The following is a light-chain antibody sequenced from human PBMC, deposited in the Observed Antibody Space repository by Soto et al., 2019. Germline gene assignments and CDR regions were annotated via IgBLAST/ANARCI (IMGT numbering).Light chain of an antibody. CDR1: QGISNY. CDR2: SSS. CDR3: QKYRSGPLT. Sequence: DFQMTQSPSSLSASVGHRVTITCRASQGISNYFAWYQQKPGKVPYLLIHSSSTLQSGVPSRVSGSGSGTDFTLTISGLQPEDVATYYCQKYRSGPLTFGGVTKVEIK. J-gene: IGKJ4*01. V-gene: IGKV1-27*01.